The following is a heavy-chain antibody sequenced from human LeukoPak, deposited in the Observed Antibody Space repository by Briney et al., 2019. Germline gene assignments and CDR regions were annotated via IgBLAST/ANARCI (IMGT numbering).Heavy chain of an antibody. Sequence: GGSLRLSCAASGFTFDDYAMHWVCQAPGKGLEWVSLISGDGGSTYYADSVKGRFTISRDNSKNSLYLQMNSLRTEDTALYYCAKDILLYYDSSGYFDYWGQGTLVTVSS. CDR2: ISGDGGST. D-gene: IGHD3-22*01. CDR1: GFTFDDYA. V-gene: IGHV3-43*02. CDR3: AKDILLYYDSSGYFDY. J-gene: IGHJ4*02.